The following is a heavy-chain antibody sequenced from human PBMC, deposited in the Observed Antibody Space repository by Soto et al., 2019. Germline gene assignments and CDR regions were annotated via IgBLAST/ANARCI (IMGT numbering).Heavy chain of an antibody. V-gene: IGHV4-34*01. CDR3: AKEAPRVEPGTRAAFNI. CDR1: GGSFSGYY. Sequence: SETLSLTCAVYGGSFSGYYWTWIRQPPGTGLEWIGEINHSGSTNYNPSLKSRVTISVDTSKNQFSLKLDSVTAADTAVYYCAKEAPRVEPGTRAAFNIWGQGTMVTVSS. CDR2: INHSGST. J-gene: IGHJ3*02. D-gene: IGHD1-1*01.